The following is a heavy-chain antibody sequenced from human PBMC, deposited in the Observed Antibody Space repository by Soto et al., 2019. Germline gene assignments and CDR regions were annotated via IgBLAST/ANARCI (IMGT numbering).Heavy chain of an antibody. CDR3: ARVWERTVTTRNYLYGIDV. V-gene: IGHV3-23*01. D-gene: IGHD4-17*01. J-gene: IGHJ6*02. CDR1: GFTFYSYA. Sequence: EVHLLESGGGLVQPGGSLRLSCAGSGFTFYSYAMTWVRQAPGKALEWVSTISGSGDSTYYADSVKGRFSISRDNYKNTVSLQMNSLRAENTAVYFCARVWERTVTTRNYLYGIDVWGRGTTVTVSS. CDR2: ISGSGDST.